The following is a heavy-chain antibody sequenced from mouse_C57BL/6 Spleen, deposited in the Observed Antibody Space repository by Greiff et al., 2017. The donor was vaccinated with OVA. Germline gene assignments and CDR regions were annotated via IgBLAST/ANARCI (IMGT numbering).Heavy chain of an antibody. CDR3: ARTFITTVVAPAY. CDR1: GFSFTSYG. Sequence: QVQLKESGPGLVQPSQSLSITCTVSGFSFTSYGVHWVRQSPGKGLEWLGVIWSGGSTDYNAAFISRLSISKDNSKSHVFFKMNSLQADDTAIYYCARTFITTVVAPAYWGQGTLVTVSA. CDR2: IWSGGST. V-gene: IGHV2-2*01. D-gene: IGHD1-1*01. J-gene: IGHJ3*01.